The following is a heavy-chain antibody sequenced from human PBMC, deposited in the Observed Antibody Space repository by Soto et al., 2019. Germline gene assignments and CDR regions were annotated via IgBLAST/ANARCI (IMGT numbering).Heavy chain of an antibody. CDR1: GVTFNRQD. CDR3: ATSEGRDAYRCEY. Sequence: SVNVSCKASGVTFNRQDMRWVRQAPGQGFEWMGGIIPMFGTPHYAEKFQDRVTITADESTGTAYLEWSSLTSEDTAVYYCATSEGRDAYRCEYWGPGTLVTVS. V-gene: IGHV1-69*13. J-gene: IGHJ4*02. D-gene: IGHD1-26*01. CDR2: IIPMFGTP.